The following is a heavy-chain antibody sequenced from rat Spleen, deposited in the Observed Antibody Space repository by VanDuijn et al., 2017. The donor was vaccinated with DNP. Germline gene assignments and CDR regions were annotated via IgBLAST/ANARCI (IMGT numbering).Heavy chain of an antibody. Sequence: EVQLVESGGDLVQPGRSLKVSCVASGFTFSYYWMAWIRQVPGKGLEWIASISPSGGSSYYRDSVKGRFTVSRDYARSTLYLQMDSLRSEDTATYYCATSSYVGYDYGFAYWGQGTLVTVSS. V-gene: IGHV5-31*01. CDR2: ISPSGGSS. CDR1: GFTFSYYW. J-gene: IGHJ3*01. CDR3: ATSSYVGYDYGFAY. D-gene: IGHD1-7*01.